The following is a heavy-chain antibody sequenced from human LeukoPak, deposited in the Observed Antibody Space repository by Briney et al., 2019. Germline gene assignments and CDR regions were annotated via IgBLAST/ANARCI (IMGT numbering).Heavy chain of an antibody. CDR3: ASVFLYGDYLSGYAFDI. CDR2: ISSSGSTI. CDR1: GFTFSDYY. V-gene: IGHV3-11*04. J-gene: IGHJ3*02. Sequence: PGGSLRLSCAASGFTFSDYYMSWIRQAPGKGLEWVSYISSSGSTIYYADSVKGRFTISRDNAKNSLYLQMNSLRAEDTAVYYCASVFLYGDYLSGYAFDIWGQGTMVTVAS. D-gene: IGHD4-17*01.